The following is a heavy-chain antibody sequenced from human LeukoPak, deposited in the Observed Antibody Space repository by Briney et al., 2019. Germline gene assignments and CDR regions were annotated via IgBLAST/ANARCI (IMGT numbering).Heavy chain of an antibody. Sequence: SETLSLTCAVYGGSFSGYYWSWIRQPPGKGLEWLGEINHSGSTYYNPSLKSRVTISVDTSKNQFSLKLSSVTAADTAVYYCARHSQVRGVITLFDYWGQGTLVTVSS. J-gene: IGHJ4*02. V-gene: IGHV4-34*01. CDR2: INHSGST. CDR3: ARHSQVRGVITLFDY. D-gene: IGHD3-10*01. CDR1: GGSFSGYY.